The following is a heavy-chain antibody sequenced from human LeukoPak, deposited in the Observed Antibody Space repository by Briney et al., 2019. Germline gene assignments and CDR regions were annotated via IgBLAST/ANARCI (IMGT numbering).Heavy chain of an antibody. CDR1: GFTFSSYW. V-gene: IGHV3-7*01. D-gene: IGHD2-15*01. CDR2: IQQGGSHK. Sequence: GGSLRLSCAASGFTFSSYWMGWVRQAPGKGLEWVANIQQGGSHKYYVDSVQGRFTISRDNAKNSLYLQMNSLRAEDTAVYYCARDASRILCWGQGTMVTVSS. CDR3: ARDASRILC. J-gene: IGHJ3*01.